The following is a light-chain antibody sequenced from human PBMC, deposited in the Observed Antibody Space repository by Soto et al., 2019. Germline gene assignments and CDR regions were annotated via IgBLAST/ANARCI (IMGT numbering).Light chain of an antibody. CDR3: QKYTNVPA. Sequence: DIQMTQSPSSLSASVGDRVTITCRASQGISNYLAWYQQIPGKVPKLLISAASTSQSGVPSRFSGSGSGTDFTHTISSLQPEFVATYYCQKYTNVPAFGGGTKVEIK. CDR1: QGISNY. V-gene: IGKV1-27*01. CDR2: AAS. J-gene: IGKJ4*02.